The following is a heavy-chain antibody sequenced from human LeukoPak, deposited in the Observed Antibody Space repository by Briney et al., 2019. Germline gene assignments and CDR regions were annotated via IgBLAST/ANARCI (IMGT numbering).Heavy chain of an antibody. D-gene: IGHD3-9*01. Sequence: GASVKVSCKASGYTFTSYDINWVRQATGQGLEWMGWMNPNSGNTGYAQKFQGRVTMTRNTSISTAYMELSSLRSEDTAVYYCARGGPDYDILTGYYRAWFDPWGQGTLVTVSS. V-gene: IGHV1-8*01. CDR3: ARGGPDYDILTGYYRAWFDP. J-gene: IGHJ5*02. CDR1: GYTFTSYD. CDR2: MNPNSGNT.